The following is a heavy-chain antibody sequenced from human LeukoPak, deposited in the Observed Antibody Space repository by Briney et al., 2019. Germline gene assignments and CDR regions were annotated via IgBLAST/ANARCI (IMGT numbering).Heavy chain of an antibody. D-gene: IGHD2-15*01. J-gene: IGHJ4*02. Sequence: PGRSLRLSCAASGFTFRSYGMHWVRQAPGKGLQWVSTITSGGQTYYADSVKGRFTISRDNSKNTLYLQMNSLRAEDTAVYQCAKYCSGGNCYSGLYWGQGTLVTVSS. CDR3: AKYCSGGNCYSGLY. CDR1: GFTFRSYG. V-gene: IGHV3-23*01. CDR2: ITSGGQT.